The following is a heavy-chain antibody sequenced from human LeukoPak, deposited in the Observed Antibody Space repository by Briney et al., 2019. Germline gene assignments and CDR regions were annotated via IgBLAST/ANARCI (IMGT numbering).Heavy chain of an antibody. V-gene: IGHV3-74*01. CDR3: ARQGIHTFDY. CDR1: GFTFSNSW. D-gene: IGHD6-13*01. J-gene: IGHJ4*02. Sequence: QPGGSLRLSCAASGFTFSNSWMHWVRQAPGKGLVWVSRFNSDGNTTSFADSVKGRFTISRDTSKNTLYLQMNGLRVEDTAVYYCARQGIHTFDYWGQGTLVTVSS. CDR2: FNSDGNTT.